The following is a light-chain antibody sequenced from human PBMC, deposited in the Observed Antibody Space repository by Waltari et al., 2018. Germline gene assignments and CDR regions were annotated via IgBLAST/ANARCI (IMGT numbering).Light chain of an antibody. J-gene: IGLJ2*01. Sequence: QSALTQPASVSGSPGQAIIISCTGTGSDVGGYDYVSWYQQYPGKAPRLIIYDLHNRPSWVSNRFSGSKSDNTASLTISGLQAEDESVYYCSSYTSSGVVFGGGTKLTVL. V-gene: IGLV2-14*01. CDR3: SSYTSSGVV. CDR1: GSDVGGYDY. CDR2: DLH.